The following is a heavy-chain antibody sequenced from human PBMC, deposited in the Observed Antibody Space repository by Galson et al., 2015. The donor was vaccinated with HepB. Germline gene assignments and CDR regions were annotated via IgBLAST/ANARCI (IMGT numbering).Heavy chain of an antibody. CDR1: GFTFGEYA. V-gene: IGHV3-49*03. D-gene: IGHD5/OR15-5a*01. CDR3: STIYDTYASYYYGMDV. Sequence: SLRLSCAVSGFTFGEYAMSWFRQAPGKGLEWVGFIRTKAYGGTTEYAASVKGRFTIARDDYKSIAYLQMNSLKTEDTAVYYCSTIYDTYASYYYGMDVWGQGTTVTVSS. CDR2: IRTKAYGGTT. J-gene: IGHJ6*02.